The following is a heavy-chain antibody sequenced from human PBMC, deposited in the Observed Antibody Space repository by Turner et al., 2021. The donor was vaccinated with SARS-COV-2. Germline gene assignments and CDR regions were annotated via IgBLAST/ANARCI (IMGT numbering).Heavy chain of an antibody. Sequence: VQLVESGGGVVQPGRSLRLSCVASGFTLSSYSMNWVRQAPGKGLEWVSSISSSSSYIYYADSVKGRFTISRDNAKNSLYLQLNSLRAEDTAVYYCATIAAAGPDFYYYYGMDVWGQGTTVTVSS. V-gene: IGHV3-21*01. CDR3: ATIAAAGPDFYYYYGMDV. CDR2: ISSSSSYI. D-gene: IGHD6-13*01. CDR1: GFTLSSYS. J-gene: IGHJ6*02.